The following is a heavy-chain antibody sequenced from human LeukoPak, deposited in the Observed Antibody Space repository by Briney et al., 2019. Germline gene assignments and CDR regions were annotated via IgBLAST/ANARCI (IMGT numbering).Heavy chain of an antibody. J-gene: IGHJ4*02. D-gene: IGHD1-20*01. CDR2: MSHDGRNK. Sequence: GGSLRLSCAASGFTFSTYAMHWVRQAPGKGLEWVAVMSHDGRNKFYADSVKGRFTISRDNSKNTLYLQMSSLGAEDTAVFYCARDSNWNQPDYWGQGTLVTVPS. V-gene: IGHV3-30*04. CDR1: GFTFSTYA. CDR3: ARDSNWNQPDY.